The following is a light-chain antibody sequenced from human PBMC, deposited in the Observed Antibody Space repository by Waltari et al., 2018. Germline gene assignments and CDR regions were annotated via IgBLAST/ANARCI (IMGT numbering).Light chain of an antibody. J-gene: IGLJ2*01. CDR3: QSYDSSLSGSV. CDR2: GNN. Sequence: QSVLTQPPSVSGAPGQRVTISCTGRSSNIGAGYDVHWYPQLPGTAPKLLIYGNNNRPSGVPDRFSGSKSGTSASLAITGLQAEYEADYYCQSYDSSLSGSVFGGGTKLTVL. V-gene: IGLV1-40*01. CDR1: SSNIGAGYD.